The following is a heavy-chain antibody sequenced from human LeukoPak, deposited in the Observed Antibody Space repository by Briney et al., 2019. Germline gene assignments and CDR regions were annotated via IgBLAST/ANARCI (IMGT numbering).Heavy chain of an antibody. V-gene: IGHV3-64D*06. CDR2: ISRNGDTT. CDR1: GFTFSTFA. D-gene: IGHD1-1*01. CDR3: VEALNDDAFDI. Sequence: PGGSLRLSCAASGFTFSTFAMHSVRQAPGKGLEYFSAISRNGDTTYYADSVKGRFTISRDNSKNTLYLQMSSLRPEDTTVYYCVEALNDDAFDIRGQGTMVTVSS. J-gene: IGHJ3*02.